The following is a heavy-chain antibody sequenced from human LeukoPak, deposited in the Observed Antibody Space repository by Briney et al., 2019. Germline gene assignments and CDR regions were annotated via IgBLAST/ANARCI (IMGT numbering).Heavy chain of an antibody. J-gene: IGHJ5*02. D-gene: IGHD2-8*01. CDR1: GYTFTSYY. V-gene: IGHV1-46*01. CDR2: INPSGGGT. Sequence: GASVKVSCKASGYTFTSYYIHWVRQAPGQGLEWMGVINPSGGGTSYAQKSQGRVTMTRDTSTSTVYMDLRSLRSEDTAVYFCARDMLAVPSNWFDPWGQGTLVTVSS. CDR3: ARDMLAVPSNWFDP.